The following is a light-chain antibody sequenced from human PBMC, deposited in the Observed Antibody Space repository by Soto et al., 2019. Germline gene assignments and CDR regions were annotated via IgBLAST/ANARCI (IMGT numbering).Light chain of an antibody. CDR1: QPISTW. V-gene: IGKV1-5*01. CDR2: DAS. Sequence: DIQVTQSPSTLSASVGDRVTITCRASQPISTWLAWYQEKPGKAPKLLIYDASSLEGGVPSRFSGSGSGTEFTLTISSLQPDDFATYYCHQYNSYSVTFGQGTRLEIK. J-gene: IGKJ5*01. CDR3: HQYNSYSVT.